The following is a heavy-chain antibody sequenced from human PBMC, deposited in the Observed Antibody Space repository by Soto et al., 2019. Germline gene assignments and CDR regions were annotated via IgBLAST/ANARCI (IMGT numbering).Heavy chain of an antibody. D-gene: IGHD3-22*01. V-gene: IGHV4-39*01. CDR2: IYYSGST. CDR3: VAYDSSGYYYGTGGGFDY. CDR1: GGSIGSSSYY. J-gene: IGHJ4*02. Sequence: SETLSLTCTVSGGSIGSSSYYWGWIRQPPGKGLEWIGSIYYSGSTYYNPSLKSRVTISVDTSKNQFSLKLSSVTAADTAVYYCVAYDSSGYYYGTGGGFDYWGQGTLVTVSS.